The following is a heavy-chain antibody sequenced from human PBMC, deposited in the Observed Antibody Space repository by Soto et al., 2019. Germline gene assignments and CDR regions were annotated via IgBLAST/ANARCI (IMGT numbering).Heavy chain of an antibody. CDR2: ISGSGGST. D-gene: IGHD3-10*01. CDR1: GFTFSSYA. CDR3: AKARGVVRGVIITLGYFDY. V-gene: IGHV3-23*01. Sequence: VSLRLSCAASGFTFSSYAMSWVRQAPGKGLEWVSAISGSGGSTYYADSVKGRFTISRDNSKNTLYLQMNSLRAEDTAVYYCAKARGVVRGVIITLGYFDYWGRGTLVTVSS. J-gene: IGHJ4*02.